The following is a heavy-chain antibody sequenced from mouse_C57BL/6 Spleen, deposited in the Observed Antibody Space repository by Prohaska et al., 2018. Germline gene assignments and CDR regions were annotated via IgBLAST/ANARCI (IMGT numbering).Heavy chain of an antibody. CDR3: TRSNYYGRSPSYFDV. J-gene: IGHJ1*03. V-gene: IGHV1-15*01. D-gene: IGHD1-1*01. CDR2: IDPETGGT. Sequence: QQSGAELVRPGASVTLSCKASGYTFTDYEMHWVKQTPVHGLEWIGAIDPETGGTAYNQKFKGKAILTADKSSSTAYMELRSLTSEDSAVYYCTRSNYYGRSPSYFDVWGTGTTVTVSS. CDR1: GYTFTDYE.